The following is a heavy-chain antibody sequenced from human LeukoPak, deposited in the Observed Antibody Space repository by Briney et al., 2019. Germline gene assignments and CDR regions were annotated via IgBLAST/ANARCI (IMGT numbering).Heavy chain of an antibody. CDR1: GFTFSDYY. V-gene: IGHV3-11*01. Sequence: PGGSLRLSCAASGFTFSDYYMSWIRQAPGKGLEWVSYISSSGSTIYYADSVKGRFTISRDNAKNSLYLQMNSLRAEDTAVYYCARAGPGVLLWFGELLTPLYFDYWGQGTLDTVSS. J-gene: IGHJ4*02. D-gene: IGHD3-10*01. CDR2: ISSSGSTI. CDR3: ARAGPGVLLWFGELLTPLYFDY.